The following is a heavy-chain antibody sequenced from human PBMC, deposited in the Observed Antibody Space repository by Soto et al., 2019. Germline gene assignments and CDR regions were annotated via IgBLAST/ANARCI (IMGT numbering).Heavy chain of an antibody. J-gene: IGHJ4*02. CDR1: GFTFDDYA. CDR3: ARDLLGYDSSGYPSYFDY. V-gene: IGHV3-9*01. CDR2: ISWNSGSI. D-gene: IGHD3-22*01. Sequence: GGSLRLSCAASGFTFDDYAMHWVRQAPGKGLEWVSGISWNSGSIGYADSVKGRFTISRDNSKNTLYLQMNSLRAEDTAVYYCARDLLGYDSSGYPSYFDYWGQGTLVTVSS.